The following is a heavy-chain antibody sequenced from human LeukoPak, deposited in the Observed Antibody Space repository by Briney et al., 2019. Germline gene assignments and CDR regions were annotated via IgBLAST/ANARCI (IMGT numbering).Heavy chain of an antibody. V-gene: IGHV3-11*01. J-gene: IGHJ6*03. CDR2: ISSSGSTI. CDR1: GITFSDFY. Sequence: GGSLRLSCAASGITFSDFYMSWIRQAPGKGLEWVSDISSSGSTIYYADSVKGRFTISRDNTKNSLHLQMNSLRAEDTAVYYCAREQWLAPFPYYYYYYMDVWGKGTTVTISS. D-gene: IGHD6-19*01. CDR3: AREQWLAPFPYYYYYYMDV.